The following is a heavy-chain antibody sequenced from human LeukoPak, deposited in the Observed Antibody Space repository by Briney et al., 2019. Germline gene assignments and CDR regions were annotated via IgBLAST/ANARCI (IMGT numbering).Heavy chain of an antibody. CDR3: ARGLSGPADDMDV. Sequence: ASVKVSCKASGGTFSSYAISWVRQAPGQGLEWMGGIIPIFGTANYAQKFQGRVTITADKSTSTAYMELSSLRSEDTAVYYCARGLSGPADDMDVWGKGTTVTVSS. D-gene: IGHD6-19*01. CDR1: GGTFSSYA. CDR2: IIPIFGTA. J-gene: IGHJ6*04. V-gene: IGHV1-69*06.